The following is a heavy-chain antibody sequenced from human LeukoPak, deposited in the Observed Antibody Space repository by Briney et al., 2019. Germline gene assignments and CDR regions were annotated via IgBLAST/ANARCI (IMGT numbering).Heavy chain of an antibody. CDR1: GYTFTIYG. Sequence: ASVTVSYKDSGYTFTIYGISWVRQAPGQGGEWMGRISGYNGKTNYAQKLQGRVTMTTDTATSTAYMELRSLRSDDTAVYYCARDEAVTSPFDYWGQGTLVTVSS. J-gene: IGHJ4*02. CDR2: ISGYNGKT. D-gene: IGHD4-17*01. V-gene: IGHV1-18*01. CDR3: ARDEAVTSPFDY.